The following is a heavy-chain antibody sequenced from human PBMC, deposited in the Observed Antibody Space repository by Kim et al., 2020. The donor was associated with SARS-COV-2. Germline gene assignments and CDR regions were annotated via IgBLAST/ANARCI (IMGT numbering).Heavy chain of an antibody. Sequence: SETLSLTCFLSGGSFSGYFWIWIRQSPGKGLEVIGEINPSGSANYNPSLKSRVTISLDTSKNQFSLRLTSVTAADTAVYFCARVWDYWGQGTLVTVSS. V-gene: IGHV4-34*01. CDR2: INPSGSA. CDR3: ARVWDY. CDR1: GGSFSGYF. J-gene: IGHJ4*02.